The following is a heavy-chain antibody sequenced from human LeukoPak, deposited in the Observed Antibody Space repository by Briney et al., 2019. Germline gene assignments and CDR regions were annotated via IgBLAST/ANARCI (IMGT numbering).Heavy chain of an antibody. CDR2: ISSSSSYI. CDR3: ASSGYDILTGYYINFDY. V-gene: IGHV3-21*01. D-gene: IGHD3-9*01. CDR1: GFTFSDYW. J-gene: IGHJ4*02. Sequence: GGSLRLSCAASGFTFSDYWMHWVRQAPGKGLEWVSSISSSSSYIYYADSVKGRFTISRDNAKNSLYLQMNSLRAEDTAVYYCASSGYDILTGYYINFDYWGQGTLVTVSS.